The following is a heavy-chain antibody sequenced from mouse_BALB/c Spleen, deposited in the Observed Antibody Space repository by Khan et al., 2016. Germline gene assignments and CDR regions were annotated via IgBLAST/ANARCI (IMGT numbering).Heavy chain of an antibody. CDR2: IRSKSNNYAT. V-gene: IGHV10-3*03. J-gene: IGHJ4*01. CDR3: VREGYAMDY. Sequence: EVQLVETGGGLVQPKGSLKLSCAASGFTFNTYAMHWVCQAPGKGLEWVARIRSKSNNYATYYADSVKDRFTISRDDSQSMLYLQMNKLKTEETAMYYCVREGYAMDYWGQGTSVTVSS. CDR1: GFTFNTYA.